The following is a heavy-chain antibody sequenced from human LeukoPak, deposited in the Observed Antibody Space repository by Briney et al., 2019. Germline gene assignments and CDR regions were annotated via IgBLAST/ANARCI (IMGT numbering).Heavy chain of an antibody. Sequence: HPGGSLTLSCAASGFTISYNYMSWVRQAPGKGLQWVSVIYSNTSAYYADSVKGRFTISRHNSKNTLYLQMTSLRAEDTAVYYCARDIPVDSRSSVPKPVRDSWGQGTLVTVSS. D-gene: IGHD6-6*01. V-gene: IGHV3-53*04. CDR2: IYSNTSA. CDR3: ARDIPVDSRSSVPKPVRDS. CDR1: GFTISYNY. J-gene: IGHJ5*02.